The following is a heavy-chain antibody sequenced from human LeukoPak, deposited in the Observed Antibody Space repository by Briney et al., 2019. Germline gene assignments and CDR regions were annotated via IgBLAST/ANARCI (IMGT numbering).Heavy chain of an antibody. D-gene: IGHD3-22*01. CDR2: ISHAGSNK. CDR1: GFTFSSYG. CDR3: AKRRPDSSGPYGMDV. J-gene: IGHJ6*02. Sequence: GGSLRLSCAASGFTFSSYGMHWVRQAPGKGLEWVAVISHAGSNKYYADSVKGRLTISRDNSKNTLYLQMNSLRAEDTAVYYCAKRRPDSSGPYGMDVWGQGTTVTVSS. V-gene: IGHV3-30*18.